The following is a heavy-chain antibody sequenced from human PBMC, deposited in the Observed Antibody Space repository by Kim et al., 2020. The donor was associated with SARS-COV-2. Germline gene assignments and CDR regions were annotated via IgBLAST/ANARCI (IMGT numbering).Heavy chain of an antibody. J-gene: IGHJ4*02. V-gene: IGHV4-34*01. Sequence: SETLSLTCAVYGGSFSGYYWSWIRQPPGKGLEWIGEINHSGSTNYNPSLKSRVTISVDTSKNQFSLKLSSVTAADTAVYYCARSHYGDYPFDYWGQGTLVTVSS. CDR2: INHSGST. D-gene: IGHD4-17*01. CDR1: GGSFSGYY. CDR3: ARSHYGDYPFDY.